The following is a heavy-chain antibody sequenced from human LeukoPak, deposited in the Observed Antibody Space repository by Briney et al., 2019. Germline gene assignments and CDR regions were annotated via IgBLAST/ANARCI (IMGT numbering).Heavy chain of an antibody. J-gene: IGHJ5*02. CDR2: IYYSGST. CDR3: ARSFVDMWLDIWFDP. CDR1: GGSISSFY. V-gene: IGHV4-59*01. Sequence: RSETLSLTCSVSGGSISSFYWSWIRQPPGKGLEWIGYIYYSGSTNYNPSLKSRVTISVDTSKNQFSLKLSSVTAADTAVYYCARSFVDMWLDIWFDPWGQGTLVTVSS. D-gene: IGHD3-22*01.